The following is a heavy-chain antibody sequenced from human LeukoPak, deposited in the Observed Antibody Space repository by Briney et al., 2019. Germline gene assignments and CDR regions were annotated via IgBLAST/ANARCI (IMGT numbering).Heavy chain of an antibody. J-gene: IGHJ5*02. V-gene: IGHV3-48*01. Sequence: GGSLRLSCAASGFTFRCYNMNWVRQAPGKGLEWISYISYSSTTIYYADSVKGRFTISRDNAKNSLYLQMNNLRAEDTALYYCASFNVINYFDPWGQGTLVTVSS. CDR1: GFTFRCYN. D-gene: IGHD2/OR15-2a*01. CDR2: ISYSSTTI. CDR3: ASFNVINYFDP.